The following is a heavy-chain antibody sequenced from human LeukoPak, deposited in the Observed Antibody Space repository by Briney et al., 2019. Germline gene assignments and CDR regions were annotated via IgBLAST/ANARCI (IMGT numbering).Heavy chain of an antibody. CDR1: GGSISRYY. Sequence: SETLSLTCTVSGGSISRYYWTWIRQPPGKGLEWIGDIFYGGSTNTNYSPSLKSRVTISVDTSKNQFSLRLSSVTAADTAVYYCARDGSNWSNDYYHGVDVWGQGTTVTVSS. J-gene: IGHJ6*02. V-gene: IGHV4-59*01. CDR2: IFYGGST. CDR3: ARDGSNWSNDYYHGVDV. D-gene: IGHD4-11*01.